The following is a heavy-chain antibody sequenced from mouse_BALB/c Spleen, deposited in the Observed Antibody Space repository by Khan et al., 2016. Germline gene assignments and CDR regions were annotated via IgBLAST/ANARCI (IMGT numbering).Heavy chain of an antibody. CDR3: ARGGLDY. J-gene: IGHJ4*01. CDR1: GYIFSSFW. Sequence: QVQLQQSGAEVMKPGASVKISCKATGYIFSSFWIEWVKQRPGYGLEWIGEIFPGSGSTYYNEKFKGKATVTADASSNTAYMQLSRLTSEVSAVYYGARGGLDYWGQGTSVTVSS. CDR2: IFPGSGST. V-gene: IGHV1-9*01.